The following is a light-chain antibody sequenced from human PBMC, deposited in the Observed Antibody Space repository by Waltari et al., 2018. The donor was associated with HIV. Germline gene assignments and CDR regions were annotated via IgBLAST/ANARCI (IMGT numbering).Light chain of an antibody. V-gene: IGKV4-1*01. CDR2: WAS. Sequence: IAMTQSPDSLAVSLGERADIKSKSRQSVLYTSDNKNNLAWYQQKPGQPPKLLIYWASTRESGVPDRFSGRGSGTDFTLTISNLQAEDVAVYYCQQYYSFPVTFGGGTRVELK. CDR1: QSVLYTSDNKNN. CDR3: QQYYSFPVT. J-gene: IGKJ4*01.